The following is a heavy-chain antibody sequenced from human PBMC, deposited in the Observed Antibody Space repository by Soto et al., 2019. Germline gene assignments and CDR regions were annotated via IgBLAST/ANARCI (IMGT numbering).Heavy chain of an antibody. Sequence: GASVKVSCKASGGTFSSYAISWVRQAPGQGLEWMGGIIPIFGTANYAQKFQGRVTITADESTSTAYMELSSLRSEDTAVYYCASCEGRKTHRSMVRGSLFSDYFDYWGQGTLVTVSS. D-gene: IGHD3-10*01. CDR1: GGTFSSYA. J-gene: IGHJ4*02. CDR2: IIPIFGTA. CDR3: ASCEGRKTHRSMVRGSLFSDYFDY. V-gene: IGHV1-69*13.